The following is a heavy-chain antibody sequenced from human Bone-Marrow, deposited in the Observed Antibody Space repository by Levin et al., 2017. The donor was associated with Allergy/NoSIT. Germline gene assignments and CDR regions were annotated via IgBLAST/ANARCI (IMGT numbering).Heavy chain of an antibody. V-gene: IGHV3-48*01. J-gene: IGHJ4*02. CDR2: ISHSSDSM. CDR3: AAGFDY. Sequence: GGSLRLSCAASGFTFRTYSMNWVRLSPGKGLEWVSYISHSSDSMYYTDSVKGRFTISRDNAKESLYLQMNSLRAEDTAVYFCAAGFDYWGQGTLVTVSS. CDR1: GFTFRTYS.